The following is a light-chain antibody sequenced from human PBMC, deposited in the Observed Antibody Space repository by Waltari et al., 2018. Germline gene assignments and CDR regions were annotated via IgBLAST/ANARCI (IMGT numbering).Light chain of an antibody. CDR2: ETS. Sequence: DIQMTQSPSTLSASVGDRVTISCRASRTIRTWLAWYQQKPGKAPKLLSYETSSLESGVPSRFSGSGSGTVFTLTISSLQPDYFVTYYCQQYNSYSTFGGGTKVEIK. CDR1: RTIRTW. J-gene: IGKJ4*02. V-gene: IGKV1-5*03. CDR3: QQYNSYST.